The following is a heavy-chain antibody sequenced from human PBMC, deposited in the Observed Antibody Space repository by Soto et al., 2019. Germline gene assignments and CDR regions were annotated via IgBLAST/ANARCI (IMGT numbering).Heavy chain of an antibody. D-gene: IGHD5-12*01. CDR3: ERDGSGYQWYFDV. CDR1: GDSVSSASAI. CDR2: TYYRSKWHN. J-gene: IGHJ2*01. Sequence: QVQLQQSGPGLVKPSQTLSLICAISGDSVSSASAIWSWIRQSPSGRLEWLGRTYYRSKWHNDYAVSVKSRIAIIPDTSNNQVSLQLSSVTLEDTAVYFGERDGSGYQWYFDVWGRGDLVTVSS. V-gene: IGHV6-1*01.